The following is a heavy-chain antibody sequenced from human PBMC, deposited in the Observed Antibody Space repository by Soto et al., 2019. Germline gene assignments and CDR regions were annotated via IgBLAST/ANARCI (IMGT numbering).Heavy chain of an antibody. Sequence: GGSLRLSCAASGFTFDDYAMHWVRQAPGKGLEWVSGISWNSGSIGYADSVKGRFTISRDNAKNSLYLQMNSLRAEDTALYYCAKDLGYDILTGSTPFDYWGQGTLVTVSS. J-gene: IGHJ4*02. V-gene: IGHV3-9*01. CDR2: ISWNSGSI. D-gene: IGHD3-9*01. CDR1: GFTFDDYA. CDR3: AKDLGYDILTGSTPFDY.